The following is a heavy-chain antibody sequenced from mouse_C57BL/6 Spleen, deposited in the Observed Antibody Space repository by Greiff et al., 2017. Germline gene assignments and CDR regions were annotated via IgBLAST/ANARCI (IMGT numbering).Heavy chain of an antibody. CDR2: IYPRDGST. CDR3: ARSAYGKYGWFAY. CDR1: GYTFTDHT. Sequence: QVQLKESDAELVKPGASVKISCKASGYTFTDHTIHWMKQRPEQGLEWIGYIYPRDGSTKYNEKFKGKATLTADKSSSTAYMQLNRLTSENSAVYVCARSAYGKYGWFAYWGQGTLVTVSA. D-gene: IGHD2-1*01. V-gene: IGHV1-78*01. J-gene: IGHJ3*01.